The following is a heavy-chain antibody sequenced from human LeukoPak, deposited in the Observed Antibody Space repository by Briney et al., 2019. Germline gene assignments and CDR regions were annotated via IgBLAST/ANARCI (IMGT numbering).Heavy chain of an antibody. CDR2: ISSSGSTI. Sequence: GGSLRLSCAASGFTFSDYYMSWIRQAPGKGLEWVSYISSSGSTIYYADSVKGRFTISRDNAKNSLYLQMNSLRAEDTAVCYCARDQRYGSGSLFYWGQGTLVTVSS. J-gene: IGHJ4*02. V-gene: IGHV3-11*01. D-gene: IGHD3-10*01. CDR1: GFTFSDYY. CDR3: ARDQRYGSGSLFY.